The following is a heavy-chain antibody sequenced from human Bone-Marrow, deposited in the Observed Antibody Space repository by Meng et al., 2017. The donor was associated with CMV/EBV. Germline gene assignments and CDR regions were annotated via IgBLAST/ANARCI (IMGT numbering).Heavy chain of an antibody. Sequence: GGSLRLSCKASGFSLSGYSMHWVRQAPGKGLEWVSIISYDGSNEYYADSVKGRFTVSRDSSKNTLYLQMNSLRPEDTAVYYCARGGTRWFKLFYFDFWGQGTLVTVSS. D-gene: IGHD3-10*01. CDR2: ISYDGSNE. CDR3: ARGGTRWFKLFYFDF. J-gene: IGHJ4*02. CDR1: GFSLSGYS. V-gene: IGHV3-30-3*01.